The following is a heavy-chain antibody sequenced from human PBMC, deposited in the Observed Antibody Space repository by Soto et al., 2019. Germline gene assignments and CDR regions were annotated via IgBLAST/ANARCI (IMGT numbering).Heavy chain of an antibody. Sequence: QVQLVESGGGVVQPGRSPRLSCAASGITFSSYAMHWVRQAPGKGLEWVAVISYDGSKKYYADSVKGRFTISRDNSKNTLYLQMNSLRAEDTAVYYCARDPGSYFDYWGQGTLVTVSS. CDR3: ARDPGSYFDY. J-gene: IGHJ4*02. D-gene: IGHD3-10*01. CDR1: GITFSSYA. V-gene: IGHV3-30-3*01. CDR2: ISYDGSKK.